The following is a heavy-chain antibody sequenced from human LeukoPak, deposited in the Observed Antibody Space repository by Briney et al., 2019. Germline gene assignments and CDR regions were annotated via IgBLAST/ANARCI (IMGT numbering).Heavy chain of an antibody. D-gene: IGHD5-24*01. CDR3: ARLSRDGYNWDFRYYFDY. CDR1: GGSFSNYY. Sequence: PSETLSLTCGVYGGSFSNYYWTWIRQSPAMGLEWIGEIIHTGRTNYHPSLTSRVSISVDTSKNQFSLELSSVTAADTAVYYCARLSRDGYNWDFRYYFDYWGQGTLVTVSS. CDR2: IIHTGRT. J-gene: IGHJ4*02. V-gene: IGHV4-34*12.